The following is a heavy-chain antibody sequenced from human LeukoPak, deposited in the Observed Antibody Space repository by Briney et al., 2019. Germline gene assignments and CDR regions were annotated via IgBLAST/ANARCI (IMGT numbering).Heavy chain of an antibody. CDR2: TSSSDAGT. V-gene: IGHV3-23*01. J-gene: IGHJ4*02. Sequence: GGPLRLSCAASGFTLSTYAMSWVRQTPGKGLEWVAATSSSDAGTYHADSVRGRFTISRDNSKNTLYLQMNSLRAGAAAVYFXXKAPVTSCRGAYCYPFDSWGQGTLVTVSS. CDR1: GFTLSTYA. CDR3: XKAPVTSCRGAYCYPFDS. D-gene: IGHD2-21*01.